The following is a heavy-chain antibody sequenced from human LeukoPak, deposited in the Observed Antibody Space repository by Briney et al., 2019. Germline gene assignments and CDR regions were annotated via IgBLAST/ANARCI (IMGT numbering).Heavy chain of an antibody. D-gene: IGHD3-16*02. CDR1: GGTFSSYA. Sequence: AASVKVSCKASGGTFSSYAISWVRQAPGQGLEWMGGIIPIFGTANYAQKFQGRVTITADESTSTAYMELSSLRSEDTAVYYCASRETSLYDYVWGSYRFDYWGQGTLVTVSS. V-gene: IGHV1-69*13. CDR2: IIPIFGTA. CDR3: ASRETSLYDYVWGSYRFDY. J-gene: IGHJ4*02.